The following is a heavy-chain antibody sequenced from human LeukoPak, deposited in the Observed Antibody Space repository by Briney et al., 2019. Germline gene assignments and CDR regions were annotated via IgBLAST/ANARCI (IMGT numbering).Heavy chain of an antibody. V-gene: IGHV3-30*18. J-gene: IGHJ4*02. CDR3: AKDWSAGTLDY. D-gene: IGHD6-13*01. CDR2: ISYDGSNK. Sequence: PSGSLTVSCTASGFTFTSYGMHWVRQAPGKGLEWVAVISYDGSNKYYADSVKGRFTISRDNSKNTLYLQMNSLRAEDTAVYYCAKDWSAGTLDYWGQGTV. CDR1: GFTFTSYG.